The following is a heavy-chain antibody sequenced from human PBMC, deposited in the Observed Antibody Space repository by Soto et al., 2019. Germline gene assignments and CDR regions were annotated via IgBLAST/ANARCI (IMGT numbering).Heavy chain of an antibody. V-gene: IGHV4-59*01. Sequence: QVQLQESGPGLVKPSETLSLTCTVSGASFTTYYWSWIRQPPGKGLEWIGYIFYSGHLKYNPSLKSRLTIAGGPAKNQISLRLPSVTAADTAVYYGAREGGGYRFDYWGQGTLVTVSS. CDR2: IFYSGHL. J-gene: IGHJ4*02. D-gene: IGHD1-26*01. CDR3: AREGGGYRFDY. CDR1: GASFTTYY.